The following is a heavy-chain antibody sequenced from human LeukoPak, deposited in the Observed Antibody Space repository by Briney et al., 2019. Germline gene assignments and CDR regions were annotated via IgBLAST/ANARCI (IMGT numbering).Heavy chain of an antibody. Sequence: DSGGSTYYADSVKGRFTISRDNSKNTQYLQMNSLRAEDTAVYYCAKVEYSSNIPQHWGQGTLVTVSS. V-gene: IGHV3-23*01. J-gene: IGHJ1*01. D-gene: IGHD6-6*01. CDR3: AKVEYSSNIPQH. CDR2: DSGGST.